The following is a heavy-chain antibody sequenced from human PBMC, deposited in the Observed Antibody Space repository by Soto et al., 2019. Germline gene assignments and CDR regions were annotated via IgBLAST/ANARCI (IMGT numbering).Heavy chain of an antibody. J-gene: IGHJ4*02. D-gene: IGHD3-3*01. Sequence: EVQLLESGGGLVQPGGSLRLSCAASGFTFGSHAMIWVRQAPGKGLEWVSAISGSGGSAYYADSVKGRFTISRDNSTNTLYLQMNSLRAEDTALYYCAKEPYSDFWSAYYYFDYWGQGTLVTVSS. V-gene: IGHV3-23*01. CDR1: GFTFGSHA. CDR3: AKEPYSDFWSAYYYFDY. CDR2: ISGSGGSA.